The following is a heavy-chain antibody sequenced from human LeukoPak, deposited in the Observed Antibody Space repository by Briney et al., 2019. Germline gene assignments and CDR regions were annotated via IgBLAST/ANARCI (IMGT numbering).Heavy chain of an antibody. CDR2: IYYSGST. CDR3: ARVHGSGSQLGAYYFDY. D-gene: IGHD3-10*01. V-gene: IGHV4-59*01. CDR1: GGSISSYY. Sequence: PSETLSLICTVSGGSISSYYWSWIRQPPGKGLEWIGYIYYSGSTNYNPSLKSRVTISVDTSKNQFSLKLSSVTAADTAVYYCARVHGSGSQLGAYYFDYWGQGTLVTVSS. J-gene: IGHJ4*02.